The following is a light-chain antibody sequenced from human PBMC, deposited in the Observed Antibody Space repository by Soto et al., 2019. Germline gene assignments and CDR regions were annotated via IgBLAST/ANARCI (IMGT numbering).Light chain of an antibody. J-gene: IGKJ1*01. CDR3: QQRSNWPPWT. CDR1: QSVTTY. CDR2: DAS. V-gene: IGKV3-11*01. Sequence: EIVLTHSPCTLSLXXGERATLSCRASQSVTTYLAWYQQKPGQAPRLLIYDASNRAAGIPARFSGSGSGTDFTLTISSLEPEDFAVYYCQQRSNWPPWTFGQGTKVDIK.